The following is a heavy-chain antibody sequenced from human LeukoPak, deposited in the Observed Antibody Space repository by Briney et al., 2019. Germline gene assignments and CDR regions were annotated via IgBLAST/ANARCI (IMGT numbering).Heavy chain of an antibody. CDR3: AREVYSSGWTYYFDY. D-gene: IGHD6-19*01. J-gene: IGHJ4*02. Sequence: PGGSLRLSCAASGFTVSSNYMSWVRQAPGKGLEWVSVIYSGGSTYYADSVKGRFTISGDNSKNTLYLQMNSLRAEDTAVYYCAREVYSSGWTYYFDYWGQGTLVTVSS. V-gene: IGHV3-53*01. CDR2: IYSGGST. CDR1: GFTVSSNY.